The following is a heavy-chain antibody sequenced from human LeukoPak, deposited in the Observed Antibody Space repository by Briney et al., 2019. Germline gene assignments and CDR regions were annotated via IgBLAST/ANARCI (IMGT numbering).Heavy chain of an antibody. V-gene: IGHV1-18*01. CDR3: TSLLAARPDYVNYFDY. Sequence: ASVKVSCKASGYTFTSYGISWVRQAPGQGLEWMGWISAYNGNTNYAQKLQGRVTMTTDTSTSTAYMELRNLRSDDTAVYYCTSLLAARPDYVNYFDYWGQGTLVTVSS. CDR2: ISAYNGNT. J-gene: IGHJ4*02. D-gene: IGHD6-6*01. CDR1: GYTFTSYG.